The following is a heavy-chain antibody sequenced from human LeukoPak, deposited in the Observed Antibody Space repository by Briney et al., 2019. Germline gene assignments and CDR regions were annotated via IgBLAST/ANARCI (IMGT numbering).Heavy chain of an antibody. Sequence: GGSLRLSCGASGFTFSSYWMSWVRQAPGQGLEWVTNIKEDGSQKYYVDSVKGRFTISRDNAKNSLYLQMDSLGAEDTAVYYCASGPRYCRSNICYEDYWGEATLVTVSS. V-gene: IGHV3-7*03. CDR1: GFTFSSYW. J-gene: IGHJ4*02. CDR3: ASGPRYCRSNICYEDY. CDR2: IKEDGSQK. D-gene: IGHD2-2*01.